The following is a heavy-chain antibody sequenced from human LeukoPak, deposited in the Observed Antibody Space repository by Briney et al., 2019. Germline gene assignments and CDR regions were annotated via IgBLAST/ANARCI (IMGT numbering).Heavy chain of an antibody. D-gene: IGHD3-10*01. CDR3: ARAEYGSGSYFLYAFDI. Sequence: ASVKVSCKASGYTFSSYYMYWVRQAPGQGLEWMGIINPSGGSTSYAQKFQGRVTMTRDTSTSTVYMELSSLRSEDTAVYYCARAEYGSGSYFLYAFDIWGQGTMVTVSA. CDR2: INPSGGST. J-gene: IGHJ3*02. CDR1: GYTFSSYY. V-gene: IGHV1-46*01.